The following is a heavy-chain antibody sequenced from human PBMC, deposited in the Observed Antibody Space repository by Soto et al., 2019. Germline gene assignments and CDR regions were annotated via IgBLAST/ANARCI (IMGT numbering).Heavy chain of an antibody. CDR3: ARIVHVVAATPRDI. Sequence: ASVKVSCKASGYTFTSYGISWVRQAPGQGLEWMGWISAYNGNTNYAQKLQGRVTMTTDTSTSTAYMELRSLGSDDTAVYYCARIVHVVAATPRDIWGQGTMVTVSS. CDR2: ISAYNGNT. CDR1: GYTFTSYG. D-gene: IGHD2-15*01. J-gene: IGHJ3*02. V-gene: IGHV1-18*01.